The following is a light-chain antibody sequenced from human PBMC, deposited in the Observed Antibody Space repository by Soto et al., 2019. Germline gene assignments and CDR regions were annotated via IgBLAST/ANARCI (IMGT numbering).Light chain of an antibody. J-gene: IGKJ2*01. CDR1: QSINIY. V-gene: IGKV1-39*01. CDR3: QQSFRSPYT. CDR2: GAS. Sequence: IQMTQSPSSLSAFVGDRVTVTCRASQSINIYLNWYQQRPGKAPTLLIYGASSLQSGVASRFSRGGSRTDFTLTISSLQPEDFATYYCQQSFRSPYTFGQGTKLEIK.